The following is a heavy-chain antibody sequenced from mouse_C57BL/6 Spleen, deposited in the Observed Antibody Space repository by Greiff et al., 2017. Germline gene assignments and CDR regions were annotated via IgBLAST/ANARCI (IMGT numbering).Heavy chain of an antibody. V-gene: IGHV14-3*01. Sequence: EVQLQESVAELVRPGASVKLSCTASGFNIKNTYMHWVKQRPEQGLEWIGRIDPANGNTKYAPKFQGKATITADTSSNTAYLQLSSLTSEDTAIYYCARWAYGSSPLYAMDYWGQGTSVTVSS. CDR2: IDPANGNT. CDR1: GFNIKNTY. CDR3: ARWAYGSSPLYAMDY. J-gene: IGHJ4*01. D-gene: IGHD1-1*01.